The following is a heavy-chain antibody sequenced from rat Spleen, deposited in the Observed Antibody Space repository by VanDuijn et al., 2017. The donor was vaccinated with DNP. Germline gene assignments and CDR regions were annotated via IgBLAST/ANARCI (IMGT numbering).Heavy chain of an antibody. CDR2: ISYDGSST. V-gene: IGHV5-7*01. Sequence: EVQLVESGGGLVQPGRSLKLSCAASGFTFSDYYMAWVRQAPKKGLEWVATISYDGSSTYYRDSVKGRITISRDNAKSTLYLQMDSLRSEDTATYSCARLGYSAPEDWGQGVMVTVSS. D-gene: IGHD3-3*01. J-gene: IGHJ2*01. CDR1: GFTFSDYY. CDR3: ARLGYSAPED.